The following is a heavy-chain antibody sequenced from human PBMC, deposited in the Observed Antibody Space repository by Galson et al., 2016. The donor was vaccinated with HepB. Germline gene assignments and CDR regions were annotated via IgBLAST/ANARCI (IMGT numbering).Heavy chain of an antibody. J-gene: IGHJ4*02. D-gene: IGHD5-24*01. CDR2: IMQDGSEK. CDR3: AREGDGHNNFDY. Sequence: SLRLSCAASGFTFSSYWMTWVRQAPGKGLQWAANIMQDGSEKYYVDSVQGRFTISRDNAQNSLFLQMNSLRAEDTAVYYCAREGDGHNNFDYWGQGTLVTVPS. V-gene: IGHV3-7*04. CDR1: GFTFSSYW.